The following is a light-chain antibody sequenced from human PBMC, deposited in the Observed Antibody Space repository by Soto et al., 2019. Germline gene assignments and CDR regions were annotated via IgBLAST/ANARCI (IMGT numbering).Light chain of an antibody. Sequence: EILLTQSPGTLSLSPGERATLSCRASQTVSDNYAAWYQQKPGQAPRLLFFGASVRATGIPDRFSGSGSGTDFTLTISRLEPEDFAVYFCHQYSTSPTFGLGTKV. V-gene: IGKV3-20*01. CDR2: GAS. J-gene: IGKJ1*01. CDR3: HQYSTSPT. CDR1: QTVSDNY.